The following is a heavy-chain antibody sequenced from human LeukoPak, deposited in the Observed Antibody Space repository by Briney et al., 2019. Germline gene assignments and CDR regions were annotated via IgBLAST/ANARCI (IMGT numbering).Heavy chain of an antibody. J-gene: IGHJ5*02. Sequence: PSETLSLTCTVSGGSISSSSYYWGWIRQPPGKGLEWIGSIYYSGSTYYNPSLKSRVTISVDTSKNQFSLKLSSVTAADTAVYYCARVPSRKIVVVIWAWFDPWGQGTLVTVSS. CDR3: ARVPSRKIVVVIWAWFDP. CDR2: IYYSGST. D-gene: IGHD3-22*01. CDR1: GGSISSSSYY. V-gene: IGHV4-39*07.